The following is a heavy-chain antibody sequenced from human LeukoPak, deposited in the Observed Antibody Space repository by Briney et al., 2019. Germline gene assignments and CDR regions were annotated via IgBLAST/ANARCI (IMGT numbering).Heavy chain of an antibody. CDR3: ARAPRDGYTGYYYYGMDV. Sequence: ALVKVSCKASGYTFTSYYMHWVRQAPGQGLEWMGIINPSGGSTSYAQKFQGRVTMTRDTSTSTVYMELSSLRSEDTAVYYCARAPRDGYTGYYYYGMDVWGQGTTVTVSS. V-gene: IGHV1-46*01. CDR2: INPSGGST. D-gene: IGHD5-24*01. J-gene: IGHJ6*02. CDR1: GYTFTSYY.